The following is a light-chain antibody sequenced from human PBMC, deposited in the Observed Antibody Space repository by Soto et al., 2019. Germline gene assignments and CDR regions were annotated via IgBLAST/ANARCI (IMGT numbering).Light chain of an antibody. Sequence: DIQMTQSPSSLSASVGDRVTITCRASQGISNYLAWYQQKPGKVPKLLIYAASTLQSGVPSRFSGSGSGTDCTLTISRLQPEDVATYYCQKYNSAPRTVGQGTEVEIK. CDR3: QKYNSAPRT. J-gene: IGKJ1*01. CDR2: AAS. V-gene: IGKV1-27*01. CDR1: QGISNY.